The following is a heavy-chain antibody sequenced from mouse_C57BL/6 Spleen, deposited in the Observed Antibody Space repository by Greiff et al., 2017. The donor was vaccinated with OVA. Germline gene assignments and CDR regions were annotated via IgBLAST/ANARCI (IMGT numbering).Heavy chain of an antibody. J-gene: IGHJ4*01. V-gene: IGHV1-80*01. CDR1: GYAFSSYW. CDR2: IYPGDGDT. D-gene: IGHD2-4*01. Sequence: QVQLKESGAELVKPGASVKISCKASGYAFSSYWMNWVKQRPGKGLEWIGQIYPGDGDTNYNGKFKGKATLTADKSSSTAYMQLSSLTSEDSAVYFCARDYDYDGAYWGQGTSVTVSS. CDR3: ARDYDYDGAY.